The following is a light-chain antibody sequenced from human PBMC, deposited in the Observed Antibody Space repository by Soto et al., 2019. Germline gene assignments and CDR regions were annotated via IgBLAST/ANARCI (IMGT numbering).Light chain of an antibody. CDR3: LQTTSFPWT. Sequence: DIQMTQSPSSVSASVGDRVNITCRATQDIGNWLAWYQQKPGKAPKLLISASSSVQSGVPSRFSGSGSGTDFTLMISSLQPEDCAIYWCLQTTSFPWTFGQGTKVEIK. V-gene: IGKV1-12*01. CDR1: QDIGNW. J-gene: IGKJ1*01. CDR2: ASS.